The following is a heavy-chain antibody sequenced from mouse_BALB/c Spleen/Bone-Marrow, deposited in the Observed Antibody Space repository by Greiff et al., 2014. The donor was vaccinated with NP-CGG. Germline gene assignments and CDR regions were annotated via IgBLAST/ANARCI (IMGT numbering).Heavy chain of an antibody. J-gene: IGHJ2*01. CDR3: ARGGISVDY. CDR2: IYPGDGDT. CDR1: GYAFSGYW. V-gene: IGHV1-80*01. Sequence: VQLQQSGAELVRPGPSVKISCKASGYAFSGYWMNWVKQRPGQGLEWIGQIYPGDGDTDYNGKFKGKATLTADKSSSTAYMQLSSLTSEDSAVYFCARGGISVDYWGQGTTLTVSS.